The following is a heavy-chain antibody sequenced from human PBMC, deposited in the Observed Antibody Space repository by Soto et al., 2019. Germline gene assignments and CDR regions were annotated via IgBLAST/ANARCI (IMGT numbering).Heavy chain of an antibody. D-gene: IGHD6-19*01. Sequence: QVDLVQSGAEVKKPGASVTISCKASGSAITRYYLHWVRQAPGRGLEWMGIINPGGGSASYAQKFQDRVTINKDTSTGTVYTDLRSLRTEDTAVYYCARDTSGWSLNGLDVWGQGTTVNVSS. CDR2: INPGGGSA. V-gene: IGHV1-46*01. CDR3: ARDTSGWSLNGLDV. J-gene: IGHJ6*02. CDR1: GSAITRYY.